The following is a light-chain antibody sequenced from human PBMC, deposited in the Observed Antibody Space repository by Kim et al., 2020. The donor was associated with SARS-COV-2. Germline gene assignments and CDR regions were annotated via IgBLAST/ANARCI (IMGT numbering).Light chain of an antibody. V-gene: IGKV1-39*01. J-gene: IGKJ2*01. CDR1: QSISSY. CDR2: AAS. Sequence: DIQMTQSPSSLSASVGDRVTITCRASQSISSYLNWYQQKPGKAPKLLIYAASSLQSGVPSRFSGSGSGTDFTLTISSLQPEDFATYYCQQSYSTPRTLCPGTKLDIK. CDR3: QQSYSTPRT.